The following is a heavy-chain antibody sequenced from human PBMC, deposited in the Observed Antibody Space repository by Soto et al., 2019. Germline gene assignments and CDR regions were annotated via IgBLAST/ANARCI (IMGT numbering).Heavy chain of an antibody. J-gene: IGHJ5*02. CDR2: INAGNGNT. D-gene: IGHD6-13*01. Sequence: GASVKVSCKASGYTFTSYAMHWVRQAPGQRLEWMGWINAGNGNTKYSQKFQGRVTITRDTSASTAYMELSSLRSEDTAVYYCARDWRVAAAGSWFDPWGQRTLVTVSS. CDR3: ARDWRVAAAGSWFDP. CDR1: GYTFTSYA. V-gene: IGHV1-3*01.